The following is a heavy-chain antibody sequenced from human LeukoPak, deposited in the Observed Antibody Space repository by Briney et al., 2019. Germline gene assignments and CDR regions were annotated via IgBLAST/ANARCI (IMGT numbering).Heavy chain of an antibody. D-gene: IGHD1-26*01. CDR2: ISSSSSYI. Sequence: GGSLRLSCAASGFTFSSYSMNWVRQAPGKGLEWVSSISSSSSYIYYADSVKGRFTISRDNAKNSLYLQMNGLRAEDTAAYYCARSVGAYFDYWGQGTLVTVSS. J-gene: IGHJ4*02. V-gene: IGHV3-21*01. CDR3: ARSVGAYFDY. CDR1: GFTFSSYS.